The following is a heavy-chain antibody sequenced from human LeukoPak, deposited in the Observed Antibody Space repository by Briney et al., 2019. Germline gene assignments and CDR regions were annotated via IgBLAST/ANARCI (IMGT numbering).Heavy chain of an antibody. J-gene: IGHJ4*02. Sequence: GGSLRLSCAASGFTLSNAWMAWVRQAPGKGLEWVGRIKSKTDGGTTDYAAPVKGRFTITRDDSNNTLNLQMNSLKTEDTAVYYCITHLGYCSGGSCYLSYYFDDWGQGTLVTVSS. CDR1: GFTLSNAW. D-gene: IGHD2-15*01. CDR2: IKSKTDGGTT. CDR3: ITHLGYCSGGSCYLSYYFDD. V-gene: IGHV3-15*01.